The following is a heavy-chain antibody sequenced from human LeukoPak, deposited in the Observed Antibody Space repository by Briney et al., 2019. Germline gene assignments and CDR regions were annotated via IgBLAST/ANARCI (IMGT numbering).Heavy chain of an antibody. CDR2: IIPIFGTA. V-gene: IGHV1-69*06. J-gene: IGHJ5*02. D-gene: IGHD1-7*01. CDR1: GGTFSSYA. Sequence: SVKVSCKASGGTFSSYAISWVRQAPGQGLEWMGGIIPIFGTANYAQKFQGRVTITADKYTSTAYMELSSLRSEDTAVYYCARLAGTGYWFDPWGQGTLVTVSS. CDR3: ARLAGTGYWFDP.